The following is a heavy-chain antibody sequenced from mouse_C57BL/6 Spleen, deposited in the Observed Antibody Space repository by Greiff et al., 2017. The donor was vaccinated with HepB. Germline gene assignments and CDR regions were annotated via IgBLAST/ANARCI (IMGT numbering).Heavy chain of an antibody. Sequence: QVQLQQPGAELVRPGSSVKLSCKASGYTFTSYWMHWVKQRPIQGLEWIGNIDPSDSETHYNQKFKDKATLTVDKSSSTAYVQLSSLTSEDSAVYYCARQGPYYAMDYWGQGTSVTVSS. V-gene: IGHV1-52*01. D-gene: IGHD3-3*01. J-gene: IGHJ4*01. CDR3: ARQGPYYAMDY. CDR2: IDPSDSET. CDR1: GYTFTSYW.